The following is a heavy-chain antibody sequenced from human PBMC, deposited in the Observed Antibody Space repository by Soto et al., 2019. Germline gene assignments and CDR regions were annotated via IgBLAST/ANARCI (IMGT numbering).Heavy chain of an antibody. CDR3: ARLSRITFIGN. CDR2: IDPSTGTS. J-gene: IGHJ4*02. D-gene: IGHD3-10*01. Sequence: QVRLVQSGAEVKSPGTSVKVSCQTSGYTFADYSIHWGRQAPGQGLEYMGNIDPSTGTSDSAQTVQGRIARTTDASTSTGYMERNNLRSGDTAGYYCARLSRITFIGNWGQGTLVTVSS. V-gene: IGHV1-46*04. CDR1: GYTFADYS.